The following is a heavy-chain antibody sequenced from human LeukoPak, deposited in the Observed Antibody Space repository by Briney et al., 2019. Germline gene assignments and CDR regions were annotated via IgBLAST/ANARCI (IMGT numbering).Heavy chain of an antibody. CDR1: GGSFSGYY. D-gene: IGHD6-6*01. J-gene: IGHJ4*02. Sequence: PSETLSLTCAVYGGSFSGYYWSWIRQPPGKGLVWVSRISPTGSTTSYADSVKGRFTVSRDNAKNTLYLQVNNLRAEDTAVYYCARGPNSNWSGLDFWGQGTLLTVSS. V-gene: IGHV3-74*01. CDR3: ARGPNSNWSGLDF. CDR2: ISPTGSTT.